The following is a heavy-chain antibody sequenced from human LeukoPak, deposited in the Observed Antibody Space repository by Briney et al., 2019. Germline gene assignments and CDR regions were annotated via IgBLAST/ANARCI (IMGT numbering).Heavy chain of an antibody. CDR1: GFSFSTYY. CDR2: ISSSSTYI. V-gene: IGHV3-21*01. CDR3: VRGNHGSFDY. Sequence: GGSLRLSCAASGFSFSTYYVNWVRQAPGKGLEWVSCISSSSTYIFYADSVRGRFAISRDNAKNSLYLQMNSLRADDTAVYYCVRGNHGSFDYWRQGSLVTVSS. D-gene: IGHD1-14*01. J-gene: IGHJ4*02.